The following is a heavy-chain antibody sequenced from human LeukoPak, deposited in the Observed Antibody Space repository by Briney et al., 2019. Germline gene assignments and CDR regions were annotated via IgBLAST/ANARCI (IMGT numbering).Heavy chain of an antibody. V-gene: IGHV1-18*01. D-gene: IGHD3-10*01. CDR1: GYTFTSYG. J-gene: IGHJ5*02. CDR2: ISAYNGNT. CDR3: ARASFVTMVRGVTGLDP. Sequence: GASVKVSCKASGYTFTSYGISWVGQAPGQGLEWMGWISAYNGNTNYARKLQGRVTMTTDTSTSTAYMELSRLRSDDTAVYYCARASFVTMVRGVTGLDPWGQGTLVTVSS.